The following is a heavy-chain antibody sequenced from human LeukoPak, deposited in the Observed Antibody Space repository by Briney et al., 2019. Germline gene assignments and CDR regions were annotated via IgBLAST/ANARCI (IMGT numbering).Heavy chain of an antibody. CDR3: GRERADCNRTRCQTVWVYYSDLDI. CDR2: FHFKSGAT. J-gene: IGHJ6*03. D-gene: IGHD2-2*01. CDR1: RHTFTHAY. Sequence: GAPVKVSCTPSRHTFTHAYLHWVRQAPGHGLEWMGWFHFKSGATNFPQKFQGRLTLSRDPSSTTASLGLRRFTSEDPAAHFCGRERADCNRTRCQTVWVYYSDLDIWGKGTTVTVSS. V-gene: IGHV1-2*02.